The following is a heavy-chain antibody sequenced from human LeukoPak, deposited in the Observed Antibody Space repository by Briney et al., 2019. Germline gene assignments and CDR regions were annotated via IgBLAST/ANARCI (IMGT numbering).Heavy chain of an antibody. CDR3: ARAHKRHCSSTSCYAFDI. CDR2: IIPIFGTA. D-gene: IGHD2-2*01. J-gene: IGHJ3*02. Sequence: SVKVSCKASGGTFSSYAISWVRQAAGQGLEWMGGIIPIFGTANYAQKFQGRVTITADESTSTAYMELSSLRSEDTAVYYCARAHKRHCSSTSCYAFDIWGQGTMVTVSS. V-gene: IGHV1-69*13. CDR1: GGTFSSYA.